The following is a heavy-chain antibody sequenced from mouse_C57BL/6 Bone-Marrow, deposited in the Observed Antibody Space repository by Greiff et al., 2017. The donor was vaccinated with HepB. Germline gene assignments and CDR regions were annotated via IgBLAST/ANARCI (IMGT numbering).Heavy chain of an antibody. J-gene: IGHJ3*01. CDR3: AREGMAPPGFAY. CDR1: GFTFSSYA. CDR2: ISDGGSYT. Sequence: EVQLVESGGGLVKPGGSLKLSCAASGFTFSSYAMSWVRQTPEKRLEWVATISDGGSYTYYPDNVKGRFTISRDNAKNNLYLQMSHLKSEDTAMYYCAREGMAPPGFAYWGQGTLVTVSA. V-gene: IGHV5-4*01.